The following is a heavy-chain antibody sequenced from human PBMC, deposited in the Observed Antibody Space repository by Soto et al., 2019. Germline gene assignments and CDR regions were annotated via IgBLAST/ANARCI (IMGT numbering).Heavy chain of an antibody. D-gene: IGHD2-21*02. CDR3: ARGRARKVTYYFDN. CDR1: GFNYISYG. J-gene: IGHJ4*02. Sequence: QVYLVESGGGVVQPGTSLRLSCEASGFNYISYGMHWVRQAPGKALEWVAVVYYDGTDKYYGDSVKGRFTITRDNSQNTLSLQMNRLRVEDTAVYYCARGRARKVTYYFDNWGQGTLVTVSA. V-gene: IGHV3-33*01. CDR2: VYYDGTDK.